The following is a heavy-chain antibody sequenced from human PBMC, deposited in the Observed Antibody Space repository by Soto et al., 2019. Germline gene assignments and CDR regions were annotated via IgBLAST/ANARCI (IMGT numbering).Heavy chain of an antibody. V-gene: IGHV3-30-3*01. CDR2: ISYDGSNK. D-gene: IGHD1-7*01. Sequence: QAGGSLRLSCAASGFTFSSYAMHWVRQAPGKGLEWVAVISYDGSNKYYADSVKGRFTISRDNSKNTLYLQMNSLRAEDTAVYYCAREWVGLLELGPMDVWGQGTTVTVSS. CDR1: GFTFSSYA. J-gene: IGHJ6*02. CDR3: AREWVGLLELGPMDV.